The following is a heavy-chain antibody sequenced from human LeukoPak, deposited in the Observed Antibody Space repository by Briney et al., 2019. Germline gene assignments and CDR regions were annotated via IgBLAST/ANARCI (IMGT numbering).Heavy chain of an antibody. CDR3: ARRVVAGTTVDF. CDR1: GGSINSPNSY. J-gene: IGHJ4*02. CDR2: IFHDGTT. V-gene: IGHV4-39*01. D-gene: IGHD1-1*01. Sequence: SETLSLTCTVSGGSINSPNSYWGWIRQPPGKGLEWFGSIFHDGTTYYSPSLKSRVTVSVDTSLNQFSLSLMSMTAADTAVYYCARRVVAGTTVDFWGQGNLVTVSS.